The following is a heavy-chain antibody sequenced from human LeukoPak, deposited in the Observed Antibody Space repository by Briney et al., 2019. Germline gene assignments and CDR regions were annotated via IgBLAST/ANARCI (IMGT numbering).Heavy chain of an antibody. V-gene: IGHV3-15*01. CDR1: GFTFSNAW. J-gene: IGHJ4*02. CDR2: IKSKTDGGTI. CDR3: TTAKYYDFWSGYYNTMYYFDY. Sequence: GGSLRLSCAASGFTFSNAWMSWVRQAPGKGLEWGGRIKSKTDGGTIDYAAPVKGRFTISRDDSKNTLYLQMNSLKTGDTAVYYCTTAKYYDFWSGYYNTMYYFDYWGQGTLVTVSS. D-gene: IGHD3-3*01.